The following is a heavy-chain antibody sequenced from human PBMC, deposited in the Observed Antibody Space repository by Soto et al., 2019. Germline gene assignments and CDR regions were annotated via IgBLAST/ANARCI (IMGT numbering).Heavy chain of an antibody. V-gene: IGHV4-30-4*01. CDR3: ARKKRFGGVPSWFDP. D-gene: IGHD3-16*01. Sequence: SETLSLTCTVSGGSISSGDYYWSWIRQPPGKGLEWIGYIYYSGSTYYNPSLKSRVTISVDTSKNQFSLKLSSVTAADTAVYYCARKKRFGGVPSWFDPWGQGTLVTVSS. CDR1: GGSISSGDYY. J-gene: IGHJ5*02. CDR2: IYYSGST.